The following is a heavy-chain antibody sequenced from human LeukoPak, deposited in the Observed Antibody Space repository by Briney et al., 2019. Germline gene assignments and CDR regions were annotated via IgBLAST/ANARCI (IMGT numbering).Heavy chain of an antibody. J-gene: IGHJ5*02. D-gene: IGHD6-19*01. CDR3: ARSQARLSWFDP. CDR1: GGSFSGYY. V-gene: IGHV4-34*01. Sequence: SETLSLTCAVYGGSFSGYYWSWIRQPPGKGLEWIGEINHSGSTYYNPSLKSRVTISVDTSKNQFSLKLRSVTAADTAVYYCARSQARLSWFDPWGQGILVTVSS. CDR2: INHSGST.